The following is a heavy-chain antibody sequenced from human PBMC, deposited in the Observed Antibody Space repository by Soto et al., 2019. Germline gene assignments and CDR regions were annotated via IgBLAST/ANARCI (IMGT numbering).Heavy chain of an antibody. D-gene: IGHD2-15*01. J-gene: IGHJ4*02. CDR1: GGTFSSDS. V-gene: IGHV1-69*12. CDR3: ARSGGLDRDFNY. CDR2: IIPMFDTP. Sequence: QVQLVQSGAEVKKPGSSVKVSCKASGGTFSSDSFSWVRQAPGQGLEWMGGIIPMFDTPIYAQKFQDRVTITAEESTSTAYMQLSSLRSGDTAVDYCARSGGLDRDFNYWGQGSLVTVSS.